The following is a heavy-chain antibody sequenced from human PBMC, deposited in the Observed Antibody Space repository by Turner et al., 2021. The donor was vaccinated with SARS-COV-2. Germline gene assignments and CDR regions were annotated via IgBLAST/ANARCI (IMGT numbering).Heavy chain of an antibody. D-gene: IGHD6-19*01. CDR1: GFTFNNYW. J-gene: IGHJ1*01. CDR2: IKEDGSEK. V-gene: IGHV3-7*01. Sequence: EVQLEESGGGLVPPGGSLRHSCAASGFTFNNYWMTWVCQAPGKGLEWVANIKEDGSEKYYVDSVKGRFTISRDNAKNSMYLQMNTLRAEDTAVYYCARPYSSGWYINFIFWGQGTLVTVSS. CDR3: ARPYSSGWYINFIF.